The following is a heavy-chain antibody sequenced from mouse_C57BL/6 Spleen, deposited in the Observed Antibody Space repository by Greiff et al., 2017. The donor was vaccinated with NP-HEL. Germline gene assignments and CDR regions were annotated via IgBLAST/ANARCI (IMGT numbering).Heavy chain of an antibody. D-gene: IGHD1-1*02. CDR1: GYTFTDYY. Sequence: EVQLQQSGPVLVKPGASVKMSCKASGYTFTDYYMNWVKQSPGKSLEWIGVINPYNGGTSYNQKFKGKATLTVDKSSSTAYMELNRRTSEDAAVYYCARAREGGDYWGQGTTLTVSS. V-gene: IGHV1-19*01. J-gene: IGHJ2*01. CDR2: INPYNGGT. CDR3: ARAREGGDY.